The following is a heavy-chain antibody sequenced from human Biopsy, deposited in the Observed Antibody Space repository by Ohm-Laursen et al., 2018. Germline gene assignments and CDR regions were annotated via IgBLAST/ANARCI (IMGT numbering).Heavy chain of an antibody. CDR1: GFTFGDAW. CDR2: IKSKFDGETT. Sequence: SLRLSCAASGFTFGDAWMSWIRQAPGKGLVWVGRIKSKFDGETTDYAAPVKGRFIISRDDSKSTLFLQMNSLKVEDTGVYFCSTGGGDFYYNGMDVWGQGTTVTVSS. J-gene: IGHJ6*02. V-gene: IGHV3-15*01. CDR3: STGGGDFYYNGMDV. D-gene: IGHD3-16*01.